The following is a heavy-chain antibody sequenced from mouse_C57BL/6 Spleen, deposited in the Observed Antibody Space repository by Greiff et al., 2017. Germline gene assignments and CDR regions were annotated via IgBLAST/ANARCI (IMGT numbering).Heavy chain of an antibody. V-gene: IGHV1-22*01. J-gene: IGHJ2*01. CDR3: ARTLYGSSFYYFDY. CDR2: INPNNGGT. D-gene: IGHD1-1*01. CDR1: GYTFTDYN. Sequence: EVQLQQSGPELVKPGASVKMSCKASGYTFTDYNMHWVKQSHGKSLEWIGYINPNNGGTSYNQKFKGKATLTVNKSSSTAYMELRSLTSEDSAVYYCARTLYGSSFYYFDYWGQGTTLTVSS.